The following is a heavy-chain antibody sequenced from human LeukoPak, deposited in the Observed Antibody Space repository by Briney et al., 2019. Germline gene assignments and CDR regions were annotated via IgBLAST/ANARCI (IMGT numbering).Heavy chain of an antibody. CDR3: ARLGAYGDLNWFDP. CDR1: GASLNGHY. J-gene: IGHJ5*02. Sequence: SETLSLTCAVYGASLNGHYWSWIRQPPGKGLEWIGEGSDVGGTKYNPSLKSRVTISADTSKNQFSLKLTSVTAADTAVYYCARLGAYGDLNWFDPWGQGTLVTVSS. D-gene: IGHD4-17*01. CDR2: GSDVGGT. V-gene: IGHV4-34*01.